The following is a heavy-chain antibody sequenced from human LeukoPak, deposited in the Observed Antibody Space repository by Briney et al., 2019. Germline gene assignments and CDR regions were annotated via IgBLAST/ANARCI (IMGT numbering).Heavy chain of an antibody. V-gene: IGHV3-21*01. D-gene: IGHD4-17*01. CDR3: ARGSLEEYLGLIGGDYVY. J-gene: IGHJ4*02. CDR1: GVTFSGYS. CDR2: ITATSLHI. Sequence: PGGSLRLSCAASGVTFSGYSMNWVRQAPGKGLEWVSAITATSLHIYYADSVKGRFTISRDNAKNSLYLQMNSLRVEDTALYYCARGSLEEYLGLIGGDYVYWGQGALVTVSS.